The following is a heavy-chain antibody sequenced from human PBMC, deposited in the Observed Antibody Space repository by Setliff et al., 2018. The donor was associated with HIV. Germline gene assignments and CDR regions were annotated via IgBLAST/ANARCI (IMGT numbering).Heavy chain of an antibody. D-gene: IGHD6-19*01. Sequence: ASVKVSCKASGYTFINYYIHWVRQAPGQGLEWMAIIDPSGESTSYAQKFQGRVTMTMDTSTNTVYMELSSLRSEDTAVYYCARELKSSSGWYGYFYMDVWGKETTVTVSS. CDR3: ARELKSSSGWYGYFYMDV. CDR1: GYTFINYY. J-gene: IGHJ6*03. CDR2: IDPSGEST. V-gene: IGHV1-46*01.